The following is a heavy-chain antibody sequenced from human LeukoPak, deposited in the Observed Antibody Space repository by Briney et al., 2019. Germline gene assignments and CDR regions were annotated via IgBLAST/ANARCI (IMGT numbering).Heavy chain of an antibody. CDR1: GYSFTSYW. Sequence: GESLKISCKGSGYSFTSYWIGWVRQMPGKGLEWMGIIYPGDSDTRYSPSFQGQVTISADKSISTAYLQWSSLKASDTAMYYCARPKYYYDGSGYYPDAFDIWGQGTMVTVSS. J-gene: IGHJ3*02. V-gene: IGHV5-51*01. CDR2: IYPGDSDT. D-gene: IGHD3-22*01. CDR3: ARPKYYYDGSGYYPDAFDI.